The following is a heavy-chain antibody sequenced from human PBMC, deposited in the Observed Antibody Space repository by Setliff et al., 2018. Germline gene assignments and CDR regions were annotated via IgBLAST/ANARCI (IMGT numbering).Heavy chain of an antibody. D-gene: IGHD6-19*01. CDR3: ARARIAVAGSDLDY. V-gene: IGHV1-18*01. J-gene: IGHJ4*02. CDR1: GYTFKTYG. Sequence: ASVKVSCKASGYTFKTYGFTWVRQAPGQGLEWMGWISPYNGNTNSAQKFQGRVTMTTDTSTSTAYMELRGLTSDDTAVYYCARARIAVAGSDLDYWGQGTLVTVSS. CDR2: ISPYNGNT.